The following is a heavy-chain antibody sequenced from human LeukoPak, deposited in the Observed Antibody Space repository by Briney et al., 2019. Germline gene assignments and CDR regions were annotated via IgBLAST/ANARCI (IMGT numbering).Heavy chain of an antibody. Sequence: GGSLRLSCAASGFTFSSYAMHRVRQAPGKGLEWVAVISYDGSNKYSADSVKGRFTISRDNSKNTLYLQMNSLRAEDTAVYYCAREKGRAQRPPIFGVVLDAFDIWGQGTMVTVSS. J-gene: IGHJ3*02. CDR1: GFTFSSYA. D-gene: IGHD3-3*01. CDR2: ISYDGSNK. V-gene: IGHV3-30-3*01. CDR3: AREKGRAQRPPIFGVVLDAFDI.